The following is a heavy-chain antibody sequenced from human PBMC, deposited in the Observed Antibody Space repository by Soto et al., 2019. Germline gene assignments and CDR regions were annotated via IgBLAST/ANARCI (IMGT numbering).Heavy chain of an antibody. J-gene: IGHJ4*02. V-gene: IGHV3-21*01. CDR1: GFTFSSYS. Sequence: GGSLRLSCAASGFTFSSYSMNWVRQAPGKGLEWVSSISSSSSYIYYADSVKGRFTISRDNAKNSLYLQMNSLRAEDTAVYYCARADPFNYYDSSGPTDYWGQGTLVTVS. CDR3: ARADPFNYYDSSGPTDY. CDR2: ISSSSSYI. D-gene: IGHD3-22*01.